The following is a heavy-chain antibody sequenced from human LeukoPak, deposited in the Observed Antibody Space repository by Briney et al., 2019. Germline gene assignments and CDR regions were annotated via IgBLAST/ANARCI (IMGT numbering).Heavy chain of an antibody. D-gene: IGHD3-9*01. J-gene: IGHJ4*02. CDR1: GFTFSSYA. Sequence: PGGSLRLSCAASGFTFSSYAMHWVRQAPGKGLEWVAVISYDGSNKYCADSVKGRFTISRDNSKNTLYLQMNSLRAEDTAVYYCARENFDWLCVFDYWGQGTLVTVSS. CDR2: ISYDGSNK. CDR3: ARENFDWLCVFDY. V-gene: IGHV3-30*04.